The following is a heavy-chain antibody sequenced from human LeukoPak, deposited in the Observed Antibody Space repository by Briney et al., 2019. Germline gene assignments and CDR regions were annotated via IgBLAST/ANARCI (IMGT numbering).Heavy chain of an antibody. CDR3: ARGGGFGELSHPYYFDY. V-gene: IGHV3-13*01. J-gene: IGHJ4*02. D-gene: IGHD3-10*01. Sequence: PGGSLRLSCAASGFTFSSYDMHWVRQATGKGLEWVSAIGTAGDTYYPGSVKGRFTISRENAKNSLYLQMNSLRAGDTAVYYCARGGGFGELSHPYYFDYWGQGTLVTVSS. CDR2: IGTAGDT. CDR1: GFTFSSYD.